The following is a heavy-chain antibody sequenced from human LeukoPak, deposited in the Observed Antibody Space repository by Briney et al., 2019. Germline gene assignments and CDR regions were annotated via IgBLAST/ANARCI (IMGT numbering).Heavy chain of an antibody. CDR3: AREGSWLLSPQNNWFDP. V-gene: IGHV1-69*13. CDR2: IIPIFGTA. Sequence: SVKVSCKASGGTFSSYAISWVRQAPGQGLEWMGGIIPIFGTANYAQKFQGRVTITADESTSTAYMELGSLRSEDTAVYYCAREGSWLLSPQNNWFDPWGQGTLVTVSS. CDR1: GGTFSSYA. J-gene: IGHJ5*02. D-gene: IGHD2-15*01.